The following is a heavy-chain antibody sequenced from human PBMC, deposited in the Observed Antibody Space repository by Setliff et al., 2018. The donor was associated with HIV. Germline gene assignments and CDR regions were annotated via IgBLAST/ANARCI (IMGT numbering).Heavy chain of an antibody. J-gene: IGHJ4*02. CDR2: INHSGKT. CDR1: GGSLSGHY. Sequence: SETLSLTCAVYGGSLSGHYWTWIRQPPGEGLEWIGEINHSGKTNYNPSLKSRVTISVDTSKNQFSLKVTSVTAADTAVYYCVASSSWSCRLNYWGQGTLVTVS. D-gene: IGHD2-2*01. CDR3: VASSSWSCRLNY. V-gene: IGHV4-34*01.